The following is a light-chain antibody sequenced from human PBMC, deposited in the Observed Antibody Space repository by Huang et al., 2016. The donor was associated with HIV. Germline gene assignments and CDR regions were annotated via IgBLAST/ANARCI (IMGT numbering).Light chain of an antibody. V-gene: IGKV2-28*01. CDR1: QSLLHESGHNY. Sequence: DIVMTQSPLSLPVTPGEPASISCRSNQSLLHESGHNYLDWYLQKPGQSPQLLIYLASTRASGVTDRFTGSGSGTDFTLRINKVEAQDVGVYFCMQALQTPYTFGRGTKLEI. CDR2: LAS. CDR3: MQALQTPYT. J-gene: IGKJ2*01.